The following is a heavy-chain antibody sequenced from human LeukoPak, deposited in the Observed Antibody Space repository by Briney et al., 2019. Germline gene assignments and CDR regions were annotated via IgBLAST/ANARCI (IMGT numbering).Heavy chain of an antibody. D-gene: IGHD3-10*01. CDR1: SVSISSGGYY. Sequence: SETLSLTCTVSSVSISSGGYYWHWIRQHPGRVLEWIGYIYYSRSTYYNPSLKSRITRSVYTSKNQFSLKLSSVTAADTAVYYFGRDGGYGSGSYYLHYWGQGTLVTVSS. CDR3: GRDGGYGSGSYYLHY. CDR2: IYYSRST. J-gene: IGHJ4*02. V-gene: IGHV4-31*03.